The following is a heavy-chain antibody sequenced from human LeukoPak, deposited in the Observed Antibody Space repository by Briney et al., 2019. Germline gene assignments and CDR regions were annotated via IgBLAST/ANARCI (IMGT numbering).Heavy chain of an antibody. CDR2: IYSTGST. V-gene: IGHV4-59*01. J-gene: IGHJ4*02. CDR1: GGSMRSFY. CDR3: ARGTGEFGELLAV. Sequence: SETLSPTCTVSGGSMRSFYWSWLRQPPGKGLEWIGYIYSTGSTSYNPSLKSRVTFSVDKSKNQFSLRLSSVTAADTAVYYCARGTGEFGELLAVWGQGTLVTVSS. D-gene: IGHD3-10*01.